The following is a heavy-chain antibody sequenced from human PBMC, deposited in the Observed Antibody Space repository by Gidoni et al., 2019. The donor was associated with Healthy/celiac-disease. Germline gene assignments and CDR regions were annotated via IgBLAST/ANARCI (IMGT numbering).Heavy chain of an antibody. Sequence: QVQLVQCGAEVKKPGASGKVSCTAAGYTFAGYYMHWVRQAPGQGLEWLAWINPNSGGTNYAHKFQGRVTMTSDTSISTAYMELSRLRSDDTAVYYCASVTITFGGVIVDAFDIWGQGTMVTVSS. CDR3: ASVTITFGGVIVDAFDI. D-gene: IGHD3-16*02. CDR1: GYTFAGYY. V-gene: IGHV1-2*07. J-gene: IGHJ3*02. CDR2: INPNSGGT.